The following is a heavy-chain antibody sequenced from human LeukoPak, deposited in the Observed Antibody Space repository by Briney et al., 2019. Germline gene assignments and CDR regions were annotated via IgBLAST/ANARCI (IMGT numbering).Heavy chain of an antibody. J-gene: IGHJ3*02. V-gene: IGHV3-53*01. CDR1: GLSVSSNF. Sequence: GGSLRLSCAATGLSVSSNFMSWVRQAPGRGLEWVAVIYSGGSTYYADSVKGRFTISRDKSKNTLYLQMNSLRAEDTAVYHCASSGNYYGAFDIWGQGTMVTVSS. CDR3: ASSGNYYGAFDI. CDR2: IYSGGST. D-gene: IGHD1-26*01.